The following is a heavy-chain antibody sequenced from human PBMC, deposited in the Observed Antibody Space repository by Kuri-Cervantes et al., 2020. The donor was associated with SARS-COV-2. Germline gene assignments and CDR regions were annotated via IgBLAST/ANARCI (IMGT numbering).Heavy chain of an antibody. V-gene: IGHV3-30*07. D-gene: IGHD2-15*01. CDR3: ARTVVVVAATIFDY. Sequence: LSLTCAASGFTFSSYAMHWVRQAPGKGLEWVAVISYDGSNKYYADSVKGRFTISRDNAKNSLYLQMNSLRAEDTAVYYCARTVVVVAATIFDYWGQGTLVTVSS. CDR2: ISYDGSNK. CDR1: GFTFSSYA. J-gene: IGHJ4*02.